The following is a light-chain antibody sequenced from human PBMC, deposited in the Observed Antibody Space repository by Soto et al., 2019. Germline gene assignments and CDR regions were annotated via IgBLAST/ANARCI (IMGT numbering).Light chain of an antibody. CDR3: QQYDLYWT. CDR2: DAS. V-gene: IGKV1-5*01. CDR1: QTIDKK. J-gene: IGKJ1*01. Sequence: DIQLTQSPSTQSASVGDRVTITCRASQTIDKKLAWYQQKPGKAPKLLIFDASTLQTGVPLRFSGSGSGTEFSLSINSLQPEEFGTYFCQQYDLYWTFGQGTKVEI.